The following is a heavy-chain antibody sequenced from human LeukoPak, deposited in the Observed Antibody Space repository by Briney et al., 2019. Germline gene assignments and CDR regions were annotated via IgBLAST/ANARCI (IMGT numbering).Heavy chain of an antibody. V-gene: IGHV1-69*05. J-gene: IGHJ3*02. D-gene: IGHD6-19*01. Sequence: SVKVSCKASGGTFSSYAISWVRQAPGQGLEWMGGIIPIFGTANYAQRFQGRVTITTDESTSTAYMELSSLRSEDTAVYYCARQLVGGWPPGAFDIWGQGTMVTVSS. CDR2: IIPIFGTA. CDR3: ARQLVGGWPPGAFDI. CDR1: GGTFSSYA.